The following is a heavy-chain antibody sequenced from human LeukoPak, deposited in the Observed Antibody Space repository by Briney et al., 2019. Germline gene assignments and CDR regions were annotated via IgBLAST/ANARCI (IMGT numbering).Heavy chain of an antibody. Sequence: SETLSLTCTVSGGSMSGFFWTWIRQPPGKELEWIGSIYYSGSSTMYNPSLKSRLTISVDTSKSQFSLKLNSATAADTAVYYCARTSRHYYGSGSNLTPWPAGMDVWGQGTTVTVSS. V-gene: IGHV4-59*01. CDR3: ARTSRHYYGSGSNLTPWPAGMDV. J-gene: IGHJ6*02. CDR1: GGSMSGFF. D-gene: IGHD3-10*01. CDR2: IYYSGSST.